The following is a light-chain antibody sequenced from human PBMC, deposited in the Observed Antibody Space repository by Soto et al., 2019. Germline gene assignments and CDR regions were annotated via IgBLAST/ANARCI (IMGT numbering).Light chain of an antibody. CDR2: RIS. Sequence: EIVMTQTPLSSPVTLGQPASISCRSSESLEHSNGNTYLTWFHQRPGQSPRLLLYRISKRFSGVPDRFSGSGAGKDFTLKISTVEPEDVGVYYCMQAKQFPITFGQGTRLEIK. CDR3: MQAKQFPIT. V-gene: IGKV2-24*01. J-gene: IGKJ5*01. CDR1: ESLEHSNGNTY.